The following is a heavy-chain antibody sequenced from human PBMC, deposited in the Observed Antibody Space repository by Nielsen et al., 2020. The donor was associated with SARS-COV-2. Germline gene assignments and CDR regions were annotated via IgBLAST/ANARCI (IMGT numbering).Heavy chain of an antibody. Sequence: GESLKISCAASGFTFSSFGMYWVRQAPGKGLEWVAVISFDGSNTYYADSVKGRFTISRDNFKNTLYLQMNSLRAEDTAVYYCAGHLSWYGMDVWGQGTTVTVSS. V-gene: IGHV3-33*05. D-gene: IGHD3-16*02. J-gene: IGHJ6*02. CDR2: ISFDGSNT. CDR3: AGHLSWYGMDV. CDR1: GFTFSSFG.